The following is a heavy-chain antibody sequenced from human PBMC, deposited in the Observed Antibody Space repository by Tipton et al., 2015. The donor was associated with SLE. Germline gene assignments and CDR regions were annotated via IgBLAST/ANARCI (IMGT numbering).Heavy chain of an antibody. J-gene: IGHJ6*03. CDR1: GYSISSGYY. D-gene: IGHD1-26*01. V-gene: IGHV4-38-2*01. CDR2: VYHSGST. Sequence: TLSLTCAVSGYSISSGYYWGWIRQPPGKGLEWIGSVYHSGSTYYNPSLKSRVTISVGTSKNQFSLKLSSVTAADTAVYYCARHRGSLPDGRDYYYYMDVWGKGTSVTISS. CDR3: ARHRGSLPDGRDYYYYMDV.